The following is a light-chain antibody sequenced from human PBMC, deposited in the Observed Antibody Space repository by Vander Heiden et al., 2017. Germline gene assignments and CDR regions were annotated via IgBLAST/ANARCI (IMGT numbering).Light chain of an antibody. CDR1: QSVTKK. Sequence: DIVMTQSPATMSASPGERATLPYRASQSVTKKLAWYQQKPGQAPRLLIYGASTRATGIPARFSASGSGTEFTLIISGLQSEDSAVYYCQKYNYWPLTFGGGTRVEIK. CDR3: QKYNYWPLT. CDR2: GAS. J-gene: IGKJ4*01. V-gene: IGKV3-15*01.